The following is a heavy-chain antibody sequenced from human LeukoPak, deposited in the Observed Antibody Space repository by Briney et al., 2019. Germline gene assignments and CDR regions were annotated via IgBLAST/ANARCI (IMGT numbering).Heavy chain of an antibody. Sequence: ASVKVSCKASGYTFTSYAMHWVRQAPGQRLEWMGWINAGNGNTKYSQKFQGRVTITRDTSASTAYMELSSRRSEDTAVYYCASHHGGYSGYELLDYWGQGTLVTVSS. CDR1: GYTFTSYA. D-gene: IGHD5-12*01. CDR2: INAGNGNT. J-gene: IGHJ4*02. V-gene: IGHV1-3*01. CDR3: ASHHGGYSGYELLDY.